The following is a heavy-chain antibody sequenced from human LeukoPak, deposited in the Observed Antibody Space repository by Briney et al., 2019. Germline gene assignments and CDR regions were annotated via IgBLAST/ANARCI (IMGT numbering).Heavy chain of an antibody. Sequence: GESLKISCKGSGYSFTSYWISWVRQMPGKGLEWMGRIDPSDSYTNYSPSFQGHVTISADKSISTAYLQWSSLKASDTAMYYCATTTRSYPIAPAGTGTTFGYWGQGTLVTVSS. D-gene: IGHD6-13*01. CDR2: IDPSDSYT. CDR1: GYSFTSYW. V-gene: IGHV5-10-1*01. CDR3: ATTTRSYPIAPAGTGTTFGY. J-gene: IGHJ4*02.